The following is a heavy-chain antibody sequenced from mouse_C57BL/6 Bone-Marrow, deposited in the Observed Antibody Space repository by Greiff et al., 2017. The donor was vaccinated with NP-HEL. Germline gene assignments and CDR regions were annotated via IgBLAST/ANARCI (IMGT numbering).Heavy chain of an antibody. J-gene: IGHJ4*01. CDR1: GYTFTDYY. V-gene: IGHV1-76*01. CDR2: IYPGSGNT. D-gene: IGHD1-1*01. CDR3: ARRGATDAMDY. Sequence: VQLQQSGAELVRPGASVKLSCKASGYTFTDYYINWVKQRPGQGLEWIARIYPGSGNTYYNEKFKGKATLTAEKSSSTAYMQLSSLTSEDSAFYFCARRGATDAMDYWGQGTSVTVSS.